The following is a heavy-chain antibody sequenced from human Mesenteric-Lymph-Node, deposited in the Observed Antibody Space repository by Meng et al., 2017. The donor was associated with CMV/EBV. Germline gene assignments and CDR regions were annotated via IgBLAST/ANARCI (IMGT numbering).Heavy chain of an antibody. CDR2: ISSRSSNI. CDR1: GFIFSTYS. J-gene: IGHJ4*02. V-gene: IGHV3-21*01. CDR3: ARGLSDDFWSGYLPGFDY. D-gene: IGHD3-3*01. Sequence: GGSLRLSCAASGFIFSTYSMNWVRQAPGKGLEWVSSISSRSSNIYYADSVKGRFTISRDNAKNSLYLQMNSLRAEDTAVYYCARGLSDDFWSGYLPGFDYWGQGILVTVSS.